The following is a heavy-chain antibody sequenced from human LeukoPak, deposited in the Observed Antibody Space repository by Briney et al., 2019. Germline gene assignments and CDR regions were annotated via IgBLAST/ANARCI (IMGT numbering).Heavy chain of an antibody. V-gene: IGHV3-66*01. D-gene: IGHD3-22*01. CDR1: GFTVSSNY. CDR2: IYSGGST. Sequence: GGSLRLSCAASGFTVSSNYMSWVRQAPGKGLEWVSVIYSGGSTYYADSVKGRFTISRDNSKNTLYLQMNSLRAEDTAVYYCARDRYCYDSSGYYPPYYYYGMDVWGQGTTVTVSS. CDR3: ARDRYCYDSSGYYPPYYYYGMDV. J-gene: IGHJ6*02.